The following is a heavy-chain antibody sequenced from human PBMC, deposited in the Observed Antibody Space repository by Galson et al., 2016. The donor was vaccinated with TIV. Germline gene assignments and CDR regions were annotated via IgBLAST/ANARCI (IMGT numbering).Heavy chain of an antibody. CDR1: GFTFSTYW. J-gene: IGHJ5*02. CDR3: ARDQATLVARWFAP. CDR2: IDNDGSQT. Sequence: SLRLSCAASGFTFSTYWMHWVRQVPGKGVMWVSRIDNDGSQTDCADSVRGRFTASRDNAKNALYLQMSSLRAEDTAVYYCARDQATLVARWFAPWGQGTLVTVSS. V-gene: IGHV3-74*01.